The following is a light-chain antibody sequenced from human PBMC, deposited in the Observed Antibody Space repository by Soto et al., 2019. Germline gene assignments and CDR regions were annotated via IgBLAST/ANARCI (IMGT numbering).Light chain of an antibody. J-gene: IGKJ1*01. CDR3: QQSNSNFPT. Sequence: DIQMTQSPSTLSASVGDRVTITCRASQSISSWLAWYQQKPGKAPKLLIYDASSLESGVPSRFSGSGSGTEFTLTTRSLQPDDFATYYCQQSNSNFPTFGQGTKVDIK. CDR2: DAS. V-gene: IGKV1-5*01. CDR1: QSISSW.